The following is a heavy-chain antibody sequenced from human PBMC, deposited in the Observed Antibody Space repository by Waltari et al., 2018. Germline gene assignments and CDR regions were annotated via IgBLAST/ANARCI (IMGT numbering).Heavy chain of an antibody. CDR2: IYHNGKT. CDR3: AAYLPDWGRVRDY. J-gene: IGHJ4*02. Sequence: QVQLQESGPGLVKPAETLSLTCAASGHSISSTYYWGWSRQSPGKRLEWIANIYHNGKTYYNPSLKSRVTISLDTSKNRFSLNLRSVTAADTALYYCAAYLPDWGRVRDYWGQGVLVPVSS. D-gene: IGHD7-27*01. V-gene: IGHV4-38-2*01. CDR1: GHSISSTYY.